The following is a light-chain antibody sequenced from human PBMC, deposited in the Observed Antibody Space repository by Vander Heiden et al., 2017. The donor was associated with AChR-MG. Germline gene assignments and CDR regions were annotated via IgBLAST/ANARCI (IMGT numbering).Light chain of an antibody. CDR2: KAS. Sequence: DSQMTKFPSTLSASVGDRVTITCRASQSISNWLAWYQQKPGKAPKLLIYKASSLETGVPSRFSGSGSGTEFTLTISSLQPDDSATYYCQQYKSYPYSFGQGTKLEIK. CDR1: QSISNW. V-gene: IGKV1-5*03. J-gene: IGKJ2*03. CDR3: QQYKSYPYS.